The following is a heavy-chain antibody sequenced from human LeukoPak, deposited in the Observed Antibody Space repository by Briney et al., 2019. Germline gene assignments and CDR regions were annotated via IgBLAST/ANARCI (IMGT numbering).Heavy chain of an antibody. Sequence: SETLSLTCTVSGGSISSYYWSWIRQPAGKGLEWIGRIYTSGNTNYNPSLKSRVTMSVDTSKNQFSLKLSSVTAADTAVYYCARYLSSSLLFDYWGQGTLVTVSS. D-gene: IGHD6-13*01. J-gene: IGHJ4*02. CDR2: IYTSGNT. CDR3: ARYLSSSLLFDY. CDR1: GGSISSYY. V-gene: IGHV4-4*07.